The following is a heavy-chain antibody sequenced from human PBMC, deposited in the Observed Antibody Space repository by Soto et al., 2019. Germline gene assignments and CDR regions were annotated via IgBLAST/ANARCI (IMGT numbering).Heavy chain of an antibody. CDR1: GYTFTSYA. D-gene: IGHD2-2*01. J-gene: IGHJ5*02. V-gene: IGHV1-3*01. Sequence: ASVKVSCKASGYTFTSYAMHWVRQAPGQRLEWMGWINAGNGNTKYSQKFQGRVTITRDTSASTAYMELSSLRSEDTAVYYCARSLIVVVPSARGARFDPWGQGTLVPVSS. CDR3: ARSLIVVVPSARGARFDP. CDR2: INAGNGNT.